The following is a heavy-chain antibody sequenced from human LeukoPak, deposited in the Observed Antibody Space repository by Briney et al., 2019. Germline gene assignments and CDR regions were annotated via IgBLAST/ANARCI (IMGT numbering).Heavy chain of an antibody. J-gene: IGHJ4*02. CDR2: IKQDGSEK. CDR3: ARDAGGGYSCYDC. D-gene: IGHD5-18*01. V-gene: IGHV3-7*01. Sequence: GGSLRLSCAASGFTFSSYWMTWIRQAPGKGLEWVANIKQDGSEKYYVDSVKGRSTISRDNAKNSLYLQMNSLRAEDTAVYYCARDAGGGYSCYDCWGQGTLVTVSS. CDR1: GFTFSSYW.